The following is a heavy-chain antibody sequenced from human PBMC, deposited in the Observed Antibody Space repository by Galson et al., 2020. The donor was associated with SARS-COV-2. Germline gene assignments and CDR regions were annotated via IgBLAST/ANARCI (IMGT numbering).Heavy chain of an antibody. CDR3: ATSPSDSGFYPWFFDY. Sequence: GGSLRLSCAASGFTFSTYSMNWVRQAPGKGLEWVSTISDSSSLIYYADSVTGRFTISRDNAKNSLFLQMNSLRAEDTAVYYCATSPSDSGFYPWFFDYWGQGTLVTVS. D-gene: IGHD3-22*01. V-gene: IGHV3-21*01. CDR1: GFTFSTYS. CDR2: ISDSSSLI. J-gene: IGHJ4*02.